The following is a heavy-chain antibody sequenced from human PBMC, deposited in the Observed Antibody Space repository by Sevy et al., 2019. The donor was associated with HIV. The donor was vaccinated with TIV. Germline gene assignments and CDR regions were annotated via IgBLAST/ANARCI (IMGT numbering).Heavy chain of an antibody. J-gene: IGHJ6*02. CDR2: ISSSGSTI. Sequence: GGSLRLSCAASGFTFSDYYMSWIRQAPGKGLEWVSYISSSGSTIYYADSVKGRFTISRDNAKNSLYLQMNSLRAEDTAVYYCARAVGYYGSGSYSSETYYYYGMDVWGQGTTVTVSS. V-gene: IGHV3-11*01. CDR1: GFTFSDYY. D-gene: IGHD3-10*01. CDR3: ARAVGYYGSGSYSSETYYYYGMDV.